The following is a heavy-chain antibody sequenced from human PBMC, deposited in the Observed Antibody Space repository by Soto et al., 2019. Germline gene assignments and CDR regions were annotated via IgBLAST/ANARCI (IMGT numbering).Heavy chain of an antibody. CDR3: ARAKGDFWGGLPQHCDS. V-gene: IGHV4-31*03. Sequence: QLQESGPGLVKPSQTLSLTCTVSGVSISSGGYYWTWIRQRPGKGLEWIGYIYYIRSTNYNPSLKRRVTISVDTVKNQFSLKLSSVIAADTAVYYCARAKGDFWGGLPQHCDSWGQGALVTVSS. D-gene: IGHD3-3*01. CDR2: IYYIRST. J-gene: IGHJ4*02. CDR1: GVSISSGGYY.